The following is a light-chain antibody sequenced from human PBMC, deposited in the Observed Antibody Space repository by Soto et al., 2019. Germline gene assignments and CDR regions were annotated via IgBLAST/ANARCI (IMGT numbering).Light chain of an antibody. J-gene: IGLJ2*01. CDR1: SSDIGNYNY. V-gene: IGLV2-14*01. Sequence: QSALTQPASVSGSPGQSITISCTGTSSDIGNYNYVTWFQQRPGEPPKFIIYDATNRPSGVSYRFSGSNSANTASLTISGLQAEDEAYYYCSSYRSTNTLVFGGGTKLTVL. CDR2: DAT. CDR3: SSYRSTNTLV.